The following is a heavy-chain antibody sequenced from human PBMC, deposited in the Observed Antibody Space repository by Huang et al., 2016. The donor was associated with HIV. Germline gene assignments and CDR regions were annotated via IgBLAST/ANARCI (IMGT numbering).Heavy chain of an antibody. CDR3: ARPYYDTGAEDAFDI. J-gene: IGHJ3*02. CDR1: GDSISSSTYY. D-gene: IGHD3-9*01. V-gene: IGHV4-39*02. Sequence: QLHLQESGPGLVKPSDTLSLTCTVSGDSISSSTYYWAWIRQSPGKGLEWIGSIYYSRATHYTPSLRSRVTISADTSKNYLSLRVTSMTAADTAVYYCARPYYDTGAEDAFDIWGRGTMVIVSS. CDR2: IYYSRAT.